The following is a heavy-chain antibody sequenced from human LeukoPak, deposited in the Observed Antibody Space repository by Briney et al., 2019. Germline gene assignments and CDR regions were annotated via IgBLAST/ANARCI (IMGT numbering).Heavy chain of an antibody. CDR2: ITSGGSR. V-gene: IGHV3-11*04. CDR3: ARESNEYDY. CDR1: GFTFSSYA. Sequence: GGSLRLSCAASGFTFSSYAMSWIRQAPGKGLEWVSYITSGGSRYYADSVEGRFTISRDNAKNSLYLQMNSLRVEDTAVYYCARESNEYDYWGQGTLVTVSS. J-gene: IGHJ4*02. D-gene: IGHD4-11*01.